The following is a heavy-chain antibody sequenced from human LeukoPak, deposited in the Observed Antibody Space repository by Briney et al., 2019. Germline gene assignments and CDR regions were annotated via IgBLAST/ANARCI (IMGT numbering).Heavy chain of an antibody. Sequence: GESLKISCKVSGYRLTNNWIGWVRQVPGKGLEWMGAIYPGDSDTRYTPSFQGQVTISADKSSSTAYLQWSSLKASDTAMYYCARHKPAATDYWGQGTLITVSS. D-gene: IGHD6-13*01. V-gene: IGHV5-51*01. CDR3: ARHKPAATDY. CDR1: GYRLTNNW. J-gene: IGHJ4*02. CDR2: IYPGDSDT.